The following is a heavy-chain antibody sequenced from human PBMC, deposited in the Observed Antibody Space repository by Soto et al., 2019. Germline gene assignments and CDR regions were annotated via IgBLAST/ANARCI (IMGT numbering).Heavy chain of an antibody. CDR3: ARITGRHLDY. J-gene: IGHJ4*02. Sequence: SETLSLTFIFSSWAISVINVSWGWVRQPPGKGLEWIGNVDYSGTAYFSPSLATRVTFHVDTSKNQFSLTLYSVTAADTAVYYCARITGRHLDYWGQG. D-gene: IGHD1-20*01. CDR1: SWAISVINVS. V-gene: IGHV4-39*01. CDR2: VDYSGTA.